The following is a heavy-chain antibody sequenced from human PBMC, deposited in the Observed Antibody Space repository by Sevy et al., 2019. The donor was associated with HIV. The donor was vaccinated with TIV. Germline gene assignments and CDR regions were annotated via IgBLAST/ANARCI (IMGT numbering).Heavy chain of an antibody. CDR1: GFTFNVYS. V-gene: IGHV3-21*01. Sequence: GGSLRLSCATSGFTFNVYSMYWVRQAPGKGLEWVSSISSTFSINYADSVKGRFTISRDNAKNSLYLQMNSLRADDTAVYYCTLEIVAKNHVWGQGTTVTVSS. J-gene: IGHJ6*02. CDR2: ISSTFSI. D-gene: IGHD5-12*01. CDR3: TLEIVAKNHV.